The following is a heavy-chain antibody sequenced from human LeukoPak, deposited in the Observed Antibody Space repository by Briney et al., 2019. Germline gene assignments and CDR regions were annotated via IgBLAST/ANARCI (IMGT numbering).Heavy chain of an antibody. D-gene: IGHD6-19*01. CDR1: GYTFTSYA. J-gene: IGHJ4*02. V-gene: IGHV7-4-1*02. CDR2: INTNTGNP. CDR3: ARDFPEEIAVAADDY. Sequence: ASVKVSCKASGYTFTSYAMNWVRQAPGQGLEWMGWINTNTGNPTYAQGFTGRFVFSLDTSVSTAYLQISSLKAEDTAVYYCARDFPEEIAVAADDYWGQGTLVTVSS.